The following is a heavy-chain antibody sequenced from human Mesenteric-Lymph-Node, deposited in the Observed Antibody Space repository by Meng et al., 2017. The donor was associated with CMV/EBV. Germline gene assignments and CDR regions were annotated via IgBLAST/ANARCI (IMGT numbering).Heavy chain of an antibody. Sequence: GESLKISCAASGFTLSSYEMNWVRQAPGKGLEWVSYISSSSRTIYYVDSVKGRFTISRDNAKNSLYLQMNSLRAEDTAVYYCARVGGGWGTSDYWGQGTLVTVSS. D-gene: IGHD6-19*01. J-gene: IGHJ4*02. CDR1: GFTLSSYE. CDR2: ISSSSRTI. CDR3: ARVGGGWGTSDY. V-gene: IGHV3-48*03.